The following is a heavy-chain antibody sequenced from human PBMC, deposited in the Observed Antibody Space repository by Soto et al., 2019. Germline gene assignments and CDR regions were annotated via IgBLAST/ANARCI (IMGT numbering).Heavy chain of an antibody. V-gene: IGHV3-21*01. CDR2: ISSSSSYI. CDR1: GFTFSSYS. D-gene: IGHD3-10*01. CDR3: ARVYYGSGSYDYYGMDA. Sequence: GGSLRLSCAASGFTFSSYSMNWVRQAPGKGLEWVSSISSSSSYIYYADSVKGRFTISRDNAKNSLYLQMNSLRAEDTAVYYCARVYYGSGSYDYYGMDAWGQGTTVTVSS. J-gene: IGHJ6*02.